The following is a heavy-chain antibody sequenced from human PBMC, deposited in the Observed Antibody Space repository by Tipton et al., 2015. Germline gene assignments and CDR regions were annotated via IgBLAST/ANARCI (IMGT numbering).Heavy chain of an antibody. V-gene: IGHV4-61*01. CDR2: IYYSGST. J-gene: IGHJ6*02. CDR1: GGSVSSGNYY. CDR3: ARDSPVYYDSSGYTARYYYGMDV. Sequence: TLSLTCTVSGGSVSSGNYYWSWIRQPPGKGLEWIGYIYYSGSTNYNPSLKSRVTISVDTSKNQFSLNLSSVTAADTAVYYCARDSPVYYDSSGYTARYYYGMDVWGQGTTVTVSS. D-gene: IGHD3-22*01.